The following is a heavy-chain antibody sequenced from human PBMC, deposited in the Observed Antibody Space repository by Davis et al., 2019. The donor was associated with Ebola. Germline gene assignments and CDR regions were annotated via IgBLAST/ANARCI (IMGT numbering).Heavy chain of an antibody. CDR1: GFTFSSYW. Sequence: HTGGSLRLSCAASGFTFSSYWMHWVRHAPGKGLVWVSRINSDGSSTSYADSVKGRFTISRDNSKNTLYLQMNSLRAEDTAVYYCAKAGSSWYWDYWGQGTLVTVSS. CDR3: AKAGSSWYWDY. J-gene: IGHJ4*02. D-gene: IGHD6-13*01. CDR2: INSDGSST. V-gene: IGHV3-74*01.